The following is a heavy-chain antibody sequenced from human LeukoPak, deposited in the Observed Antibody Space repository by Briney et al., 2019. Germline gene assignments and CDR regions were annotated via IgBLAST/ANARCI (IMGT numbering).Heavy chain of an antibody. Sequence: PSETLSLTCTVSGGSISSYYWSWIRQPPGKGLEWIGYIYYSGRTNYNPSLKSRVTISVDTSKNQFSLKLSSVTAADPAVYYCARIYDFWSGYRPTDWFDPWGQGTLVTVSS. V-gene: IGHV4-59*01. D-gene: IGHD3-3*01. CDR3: ARIYDFWSGYRPTDWFDP. J-gene: IGHJ5*02. CDR2: IYYSGRT. CDR1: GGSISSYY.